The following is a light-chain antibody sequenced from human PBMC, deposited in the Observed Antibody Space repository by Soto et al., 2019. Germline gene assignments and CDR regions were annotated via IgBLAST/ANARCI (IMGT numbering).Light chain of an antibody. V-gene: IGLV2-14*01. CDR3: SSYTSTLVV. J-gene: IGLJ3*02. CDR1: SSDVGTYNY. CDR2: EVS. Sequence: QSALTQPASVSGSPGQSITISCTGTSSDVGTYNYVSWYQHHPGKAPKLMIYEVSNRPSGVSNRFSGSKSGNTASLASSGLQAEDEADYYCSSYTSTLVVFGGGTKLTVL.